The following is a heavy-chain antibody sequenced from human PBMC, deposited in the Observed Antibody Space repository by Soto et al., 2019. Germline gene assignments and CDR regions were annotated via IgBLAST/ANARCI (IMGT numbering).Heavy chain of an antibody. CDR1: GGTFSSYA. J-gene: IGHJ4*02. D-gene: IGHD2-8*02. CDR2: IIPIFGTA. Sequence: ASVKVSCKASGGTFSSYAISWVRQAPGQGLEWMGGIIPIFGTANYAQKFQDRVTITADESTSTAYMELSSLRSEDTAVYYCAREGTGGSYFDYWGQGTLVTVSS. CDR3: AREGTGGSYFDY. V-gene: IGHV1-69*13.